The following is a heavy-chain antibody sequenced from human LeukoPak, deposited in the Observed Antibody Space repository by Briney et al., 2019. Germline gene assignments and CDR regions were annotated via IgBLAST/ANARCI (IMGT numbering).Heavy chain of an antibody. CDR3: AIQGRLYDILTGYPIDY. Sequence: GGSLRLSCAASGFTFSSYAMSWVRQAPGKGLEWDSAISGSGGSTYYADSVKGRFTISRDNSKNTLYLQMNSLRAEDTAVYYCAIQGRLYDILTGYPIDYWGQGTLVTVSS. V-gene: IGHV3-23*01. D-gene: IGHD3-9*01. CDR1: GFTFSSYA. CDR2: ISGSGGST. J-gene: IGHJ4*02.